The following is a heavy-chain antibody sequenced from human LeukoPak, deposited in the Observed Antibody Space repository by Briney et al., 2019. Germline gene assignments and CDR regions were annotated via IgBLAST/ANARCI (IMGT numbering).Heavy chain of an antibody. CDR2: INPNCGGT. V-gene: IGHV1-2*02. CDR3: ADSGSYSSGWYY. D-gene: IGHD6-19*01. J-gene: IGHJ4*02. Sequence: GASVTVSCTASGYTFTGYYMHWGRQAPRQGLEWMGWINPNCGGTNYAQKFQGRVTMTRDTSISTAYTELSRLRSDDTAVYYCADSGSYSSGWYYWGQGTLVTVSS. CDR1: GYTFTGYY.